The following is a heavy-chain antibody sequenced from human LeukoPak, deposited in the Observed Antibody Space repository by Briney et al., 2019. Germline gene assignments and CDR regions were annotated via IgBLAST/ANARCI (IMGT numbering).Heavy chain of an antibody. J-gene: IGHJ4*02. CDR3: AREGRNYVSFDY. CDR1: GFTFSSYS. Sequence: GALRLSCAASGFTFSSYSVSWVRQGPGKGLEWVSYISSSGHTIYYAESVKGRFSISRDNAKNSLYLQMNSLRADDTAVYYCAREGRNYVSFDYWGQGTLVTVSS. D-gene: IGHD4-11*01. CDR2: ISSSGHTI. V-gene: IGHV3-48*01.